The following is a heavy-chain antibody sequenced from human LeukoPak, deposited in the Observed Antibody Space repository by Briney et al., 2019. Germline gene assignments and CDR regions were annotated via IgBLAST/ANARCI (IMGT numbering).Heavy chain of an antibody. CDR3: AREGYKRRLYDSSGYPIDY. CDR2: ISYDGSDK. CDR1: GFTFSSYA. Sequence: PGGSLRLSCAASGFTFSSYAMHWVRQAPGKGLEWVAVISYDGSDKYFADSVRGRFAISRDNSKNTLYLQMNSLRTEDTAVYYCAREGYKRRLYDSSGYPIDYWGQGTLVTVSS. D-gene: IGHD3-22*01. V-gene: IGHV3-30*09. J-gene: IGHJ4*02.